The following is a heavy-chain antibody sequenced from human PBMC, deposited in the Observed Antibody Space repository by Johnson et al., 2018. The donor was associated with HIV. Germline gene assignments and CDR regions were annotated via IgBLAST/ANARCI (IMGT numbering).Heavy chain of an antibody. D-gene: IGHD3-22*01. J-gene: IGHJ3*02. V-gene: IGHV3-66*01. CDR2: IYSGGST. Sequence: VQLVESGGGLVQPGGSLRLSCAASGFTVSSNYMSWVRQAPGKGLEWVSVIYSGGSTYYADSVKGRFTISRDNSKNTLYLQMNSLRAEDTAVYYCARDIRESFGSYDSSGSGLGAFEMWGQGTKVTVSS. CDR3: ARDIRESFGSYDSSGSGLGAFEM. CDR1: GFTVSSNY.